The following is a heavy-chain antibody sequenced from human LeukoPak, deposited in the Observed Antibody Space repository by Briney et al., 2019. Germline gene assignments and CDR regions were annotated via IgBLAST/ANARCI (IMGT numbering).Heavy chain of an antibody. J-gene: IGHJ4*02. CDR2: ISSSSSYI. CDR3: AREIAAGFFDY. CDR1: GFTFSEYA. D-gene: IGHD6-13*01. V-gene: IGHV3-21*01. Sequence: PGGSLRLSCAASGFTFSEYAMSWVRRAPGKGLEWVSSISSSSSYIYYADSVKGRFTISRDNAKNSLYLQMNSLRAEDTAVYYCAREIAAGFFDYWGQGTLVTVSS.